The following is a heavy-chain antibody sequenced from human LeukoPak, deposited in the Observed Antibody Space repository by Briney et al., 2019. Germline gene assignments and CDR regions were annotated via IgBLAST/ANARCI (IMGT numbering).Heavy chain of an antibody. J-gene: IGHJ5*02. CDR1: GFTFSNYW. Sequence: GGSLRLSCVASGFTFSNYWMSWVRQAPGKGLEWVATIKPDGSEKYQVDSVSGRFIISRDNANNSLYLQMNSLRDEDTAVYYCVRDSGRAWGQGALVTVSS. CDR2: IKPDGSEK. CDR3: VRDSGRA. V-gene: IGHV3-7*01. D-gene: IGHD1-1*01.